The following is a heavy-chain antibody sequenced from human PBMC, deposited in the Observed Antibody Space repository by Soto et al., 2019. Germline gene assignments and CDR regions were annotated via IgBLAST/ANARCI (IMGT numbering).Heavy chain of an antibody. CDR2: ISYDGSNK. D-gene: IGHD5-18*01. J-gene: IGHJ4*02. CDR3: ARGYAGWIQLWFGVPDY. Sequence: QPGGSLRLSCEGSGFTLSDHYMDWVRQAPGKGLEWVAVISYDGSNKYYADSVKGRFTISRDNSENTLYLQMNSLRAEDTAVYYCARGYAGWIQLWFGVPDYWGQGTLVTVSS. V-gene: IGHV3-30-3*01. CDR1: GFTLSDHY.